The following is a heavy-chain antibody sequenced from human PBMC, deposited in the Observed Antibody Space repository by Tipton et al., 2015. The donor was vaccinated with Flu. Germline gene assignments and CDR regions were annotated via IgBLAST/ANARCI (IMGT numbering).Heavy chain of an antibody. CDR1: GDSIASDYF. CDR2: IHQTGST. Sequence: TLSLTCSVSGDSIASDYFWGWIRQSPGKGLEWIGNIHQTGSTYYNPSLKSRLTMSIDTSKDQFSLKLGSVTAADTAVYYCARDGWGYDGMDVWGQGTTVTVSS. CDR3: ARDGWGYDGMDV. J-gene: IGHJ6*02. V-gene: IGHV4-38-2*02. D-gene: IGHD3-22*01.